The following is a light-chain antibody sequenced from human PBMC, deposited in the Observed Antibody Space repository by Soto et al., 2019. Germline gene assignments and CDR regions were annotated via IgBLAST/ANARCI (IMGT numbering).Light chain of an antibody. Sequence: EIVLTQSPGTLSLSPGERATLSCRASQSIATTYLAWYQQKPGQAPRLLIYDATNRATGIPDRFSGSGSGTDFTLNISRLEPEDFAVYYCQQFGSSPLTFGGGTKVEIK. V-gene: IGKV3-20*01. J-gene: IGKJ4*01. CDR2: DAT. CDR3: QQFGSSPLT. CDR1: QSIATTY.